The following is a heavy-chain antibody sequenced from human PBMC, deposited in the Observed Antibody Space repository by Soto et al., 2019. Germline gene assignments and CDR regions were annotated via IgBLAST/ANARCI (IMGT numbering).Heavy chain of an antibody. J-gene: IGHJ4*02. CDR3: ARDDMNTVTSRYYFDY. Sequence: GASVKVSCKASGYTFTSYGISWVRQAPGQGLEWMGWISAYNGNTNYAQKLQGRVTMTTDTSTSTAYMELRSLRSDDTAVYYCARDDMNTVTSRYYFDYWGQGTLVTVSS. CDR1: GYTFTSYG. V-gene: IGHV1-18*01. D-gene: IGHD4-4*01. CDR2: ISAYNGNT.